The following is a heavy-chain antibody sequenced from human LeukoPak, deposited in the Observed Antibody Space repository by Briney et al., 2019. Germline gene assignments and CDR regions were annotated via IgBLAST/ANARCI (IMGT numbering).Heavy chain of an antibody. D-gene: IGHD6-19*01. CDR1: GFTFSSYG. J-gene: IGHJ3*02. Sequence: LSGGSLRLSCAASGFTFSSYGMHWVRQAPGKGLEWVAVIWYDGSNKYYADSVKGRFTISRDNSNNTLYLQMNSLRAEDTALYYCARDPYSNGWYNDAFDIWGQGTMVTVSS. V-gene: IGHV3-33*01. CDR3: ARDPYSNGWYNDAFDI. CDR2: IWYDGSNK.